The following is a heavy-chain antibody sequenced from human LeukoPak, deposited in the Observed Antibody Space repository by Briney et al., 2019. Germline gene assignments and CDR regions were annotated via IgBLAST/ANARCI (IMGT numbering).Heavy chain of an antibody. Sequence: GGSLRLSCAPSGFSFSDYYMNWLRQAPGKGLEWVSSISGKGTTKSYADAVKGRFTVSRDNTEKTVSVQMNSLRDEDTALYYCARAPRDCGHECYTGYCDNWGQGTLVCV. CDR2: ISGKGTTK. D-gene: IGHD2-21*01. J-gene: IGHJ4*02. V-gene: IGHV3-11*01. CDR3: ARAPRDCGHECYTGYCDN. CDR1: GFSFSDYY.